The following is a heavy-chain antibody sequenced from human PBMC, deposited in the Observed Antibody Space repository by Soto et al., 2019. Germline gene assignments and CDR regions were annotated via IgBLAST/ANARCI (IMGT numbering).Heavy chain of an antibody. CDR3: ARYGVVPSAHFEF. Sequence: ATLTLTCTVSAGSISSYCWRWIRQPPGKGLEWIGRIQASEGPSYSPSLESRVTMSVDTSKNRLSLKLTSVSAADTAIYYCARYGVVPSAHFEFWGQGALVIVSS. CDR2: IQASEGP. CDR1: AGSISSYC. V-gene: IGHV4-4*07. D-gene: IGHD2-15*01. J-gene: IGHJ4*02.